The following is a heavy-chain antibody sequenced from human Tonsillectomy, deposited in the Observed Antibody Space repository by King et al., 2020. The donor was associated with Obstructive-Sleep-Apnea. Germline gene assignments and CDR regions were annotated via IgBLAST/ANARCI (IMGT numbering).Heavy chain of an antibody. D-gene: IGHD3-10*01. CDR1: GFTFDDYA. CDR3: AKDRHGSGSYFDY. Sequence: VQLVESGGGLVQPGRSLRLSCAASGFTFDDYAMHWVRQAPGKGLEWVSGISWNSGSIGYADSVKGRFTISRDNAKNSLYLQMNSLRAEDTAFYYCAKDRHGSGSYFDYWGQGTLVTVSS. J-gene: IGHJ4*02. V-gene: IGHV3-9*01. CDR2: ISWNSGSI.